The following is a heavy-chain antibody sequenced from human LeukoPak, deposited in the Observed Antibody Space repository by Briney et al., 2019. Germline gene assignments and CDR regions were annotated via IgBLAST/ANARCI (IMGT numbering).Heavy chain of an antibody. V-gene: IGHV1-18*03. CDR2: ISAYNGNT. J-gene: IGHJ4*02. Sequence: ASVKVSCKASGYTFTSYGINWVRHAPGQGLEWMGCISAYNGNTNYALTPQGRVTMTTDTSTSTDYMELRSLRSDEMAVCSCATALEGSFDPTIGYWGQGTLVTVS. CDR1: GYTFTSYG. CDR3: ATALEGSFDPTIGY. D-gene: IGHD3-9*01.